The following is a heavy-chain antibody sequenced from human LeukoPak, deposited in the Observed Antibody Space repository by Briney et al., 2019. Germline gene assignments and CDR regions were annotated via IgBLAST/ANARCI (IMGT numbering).Heavy chain of an antibody. V-gene: IGHV3-23*01. J-gene: IGHJ4*02. Sequence: GGPLRLSCAASGFTFSSYAMSWVRQAPGKGLEWVSGISGSGGSTYYAESAKGRFTISRDNSKNTLYLQMNSLRAEDTAVYYCTKGTTVAHYYFDYWGQGTLVTVSS. CDR1: GFTFSSYA. CDR2: ISGSGGST. CDR3: TKGTTVAHYYFDY. D-gene: IGHD4-23*01.